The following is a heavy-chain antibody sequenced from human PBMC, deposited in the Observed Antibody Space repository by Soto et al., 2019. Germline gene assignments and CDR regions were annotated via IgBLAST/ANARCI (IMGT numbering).Heavy chain of an antibody. D-gene: IGHD2-2*01. CDR1: GFTFGDYA. J-gene: IGHJ4*02. CDR3: TRMGDIVVVPAASLRDN. Sequence: GGSLRLSCTASGFTFGDYAMSWFRQAPGKGLEWVGFIRSKAYGGTTEYAASVKGRFTISRDDSKSIAYLQMNSLKTEDTAVYYCTRMGDIVVVPAASLRDNWGQGTLVTVSS. CDR2: IRSKAYGGTT. V-gene: IGHV3-49*03.